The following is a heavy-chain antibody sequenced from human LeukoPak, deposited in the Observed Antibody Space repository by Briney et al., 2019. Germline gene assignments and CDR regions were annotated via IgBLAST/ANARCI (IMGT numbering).Heavy chain of an antibody. V-gene: IGHV4-59*08. J-gene: IGHJ6*02. D-gene: IGHD3-3*01. Sequence: PSETLPLTCTVSGGSISSYYWSWLRQPPGKGLEWIGYIYYSGSTNYNPSLTSRVTISVDTSKNQFSLKLSSVTAADTAVYYCASNYDFWSGSFYCMDVWGQGTTVTVSS. CDR2: IYYSGST. CDR1: GGSISSYY. CDR3: ASNYDFWSGSFYCMDV.